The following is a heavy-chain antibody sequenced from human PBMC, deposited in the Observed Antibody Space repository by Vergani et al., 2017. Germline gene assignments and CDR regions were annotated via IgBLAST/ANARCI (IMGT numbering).Heavy chain of an antibody. CDR1: GYSFTSYW. D-gene: IGHD3-10*01. V-gene: IGHV5-51*01. J-gene: IGHJ5*02. CDR3: ARSLGGYYYGSGSYYKGWFEP. CDR2: IYPGDSDT. Sequence: EVQLVQSGAEVKKPGESLKISCKGSGYSFTSYWIGWVRQMPGKGLEWMGIIYPGDSDTRYSPSFQGQVTIAADKSISTAYLQWSSLKASDTAMYYCARSLGGYYYGSGSYYKGWFEPWGQGTLVTVSS.